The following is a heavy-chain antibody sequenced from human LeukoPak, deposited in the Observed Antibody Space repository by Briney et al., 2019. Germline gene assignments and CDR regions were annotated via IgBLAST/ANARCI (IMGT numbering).Heavy chain of an antibody. CDR1: GGSFSGYY. Sequence: SETLSLTCAVYGGSFSGYYWSWIRQPPGKGLEWIGEINHSGSTNYNPSLKSRVTISVDTSKNQFSLKLSSVTAADTAVYYCARGVSWNDYLKYYYYYYMDVWGKGTTVTVSS. V-gene: IGHV4-34*01. J-gene: IGHJ6*03. D-gene: IGHD1-1*01. CDR3: ARGVSWNDYLKYYYYYYMDV. CDR2: INHSGST.